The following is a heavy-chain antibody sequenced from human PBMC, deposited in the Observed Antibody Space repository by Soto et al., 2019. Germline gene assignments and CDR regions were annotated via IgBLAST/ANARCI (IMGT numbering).Heavy chain of an antibody. J-gene: IGHJ5*02. Sequence: QVQLVESGGGVVQPGRSLRLSCAASGFTFSSYGMHWVRQAPGKGLEWVAVIWYDGSNKYYADSVKGRFTISRDNSKNTLYLQMNSLRAEDAAVYYCARDPLYCSSTSCRQANWFDPWGQGTLVTVSS. D-gene: IGHD2-2*01. V-gene: IGHV3-33*01. CDR2: IWYDGSNK. CDR3: ARDPLYCSSTSCRQANWFDP. CDR1: GFTFSSYG.